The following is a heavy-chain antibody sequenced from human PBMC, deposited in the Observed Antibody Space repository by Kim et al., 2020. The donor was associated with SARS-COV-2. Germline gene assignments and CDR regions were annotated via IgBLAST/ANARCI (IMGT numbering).Heavy chain of an antibody. D-gene: IGHD3-3*01. Sequence: SETLYLTCTVSGGSISSNSYYWGWIRQPPGKGLEWIGSIYYSGRTYYNPSLKSRVTISVDTSKNQFSLKLSSVTAADTAVYYCASHDFWSGSNWFDPWGQGTPVTVSS. CDR3: ASHDFWSGSNWFDP. CDR2: IYYSGRT. CDR1: GGSISSNSYY. V-gene: IGHV4-39*01. J-gene: IGHJ5*02.